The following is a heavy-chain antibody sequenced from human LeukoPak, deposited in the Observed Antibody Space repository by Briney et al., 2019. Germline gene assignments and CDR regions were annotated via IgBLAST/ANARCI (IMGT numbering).Heavy chain of an antibody. Sequence: GGSLRLSCAASGFTFSSYAMHWVRQAPGKGLEWVAVISYDGSNKYYADSVKGRFTISRDNSKNTLYLRMNSLRAEDTAVYYCARGGGNRDGYNRWGQGTLVTVSS. V-gene: IGHV3-30-3*01. J-gene: IGHJ4*02. CDR2: ISYDGSNK. CDR3: ARGGGNRDGYNR. CDR1: GFTFSSYA. D-gene: IGHD5-24*01.